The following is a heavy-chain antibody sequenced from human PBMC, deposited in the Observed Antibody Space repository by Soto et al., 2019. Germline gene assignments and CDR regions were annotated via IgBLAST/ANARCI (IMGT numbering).Heavy chain of an antibody. CDR2: IIPIFGTT. Sequence: QVQLVQSGAEEKKPGSSVKVSCKASGGTFSNYAITWVRQAPGQGLEWMGGIIPIFGTTNYAQKFQGRVTSTADESTTTAYMELSSPRSEDTAVYYCAKDGGRDGYFGNWFDPWGQGTLVTVSS. CDR3: AKDGGRDGYFGNWFDP. D-gene: IGHD5-12*01. J-gene: IGHJ5*02. V-gene: IGHV1-69*12. CDR1: GGTFSNYA.